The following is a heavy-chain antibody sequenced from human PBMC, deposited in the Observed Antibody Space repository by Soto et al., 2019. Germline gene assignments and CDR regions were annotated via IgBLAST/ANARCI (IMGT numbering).Heavy chain of an antibody. CDR3: ARGRYGDY. D-gene: IGHD1-1*01. CDR1: GYTFTCYG. CDR2: ISAHNGNT. V-gene: IGHV1-18*01. J-gene: IGHJ4*02. Sequence: QVHLVQSGAEVKKPGASVKVSCKGSGYTFTCYGITWVRQAPGQGLEWMGWISAHNGNTDYAQKLQGRVTVTRDTSTSTAYMELRSLRSDDTAVYYCARGRYGDYWGQGALVTVSS.